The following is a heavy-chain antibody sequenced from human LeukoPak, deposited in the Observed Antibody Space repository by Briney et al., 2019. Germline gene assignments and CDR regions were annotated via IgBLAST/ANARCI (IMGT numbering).Heavy chain of an antibody. V-gene: IGHV3-7*01. CDR2: INQDGSEE. CDR1: GFTFSTYW. CDR3: VRDGGVSGYDLLDY. D-gene: IGHD5-12*01. Sequence: GGSLRLSCAASGFTFSTYWMSWVRQAPGKGLEWVAHINQDGSEEHYMDSAKARFTISRDNAKNSLSLQMNSLRAEDTAVYYCVRDGGVSGYDLLDYWGQGTLVTVSS. J-gene: IGHJ4*02.